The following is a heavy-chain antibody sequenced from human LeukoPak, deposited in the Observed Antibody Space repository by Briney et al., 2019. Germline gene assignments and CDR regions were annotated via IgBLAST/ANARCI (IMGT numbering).Heavy chain of an antibody. CDR2: INTNTGNP. CDR3: ARMLGEMATITEREDWFDP. V-gene: IGHV7-4-1*02. D-gene: IGHD5-24*01. CDR1: GYTFTSYA. Sequence: ASVKVSCKASGYTFTSYAMNWVRQAPGQGLEWMGWINTNTGNPTYAQGFTGRFVFSLDTSVSTAYLQISSLKAEDTAVYYCARMLGEMATITEREDWFDPWGQGTLVTVSS. J-gene: IGHJ5*02.